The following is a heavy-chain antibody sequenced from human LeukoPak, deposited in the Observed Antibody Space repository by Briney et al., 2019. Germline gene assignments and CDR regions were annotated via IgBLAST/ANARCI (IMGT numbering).Heavy chain of an antibody. CDR2: ISGSGGST. J-gene: IGHJ4*02. Sequence: GGSLRLSCAASGFTFSSYAMSWVRQAPGKGLEWVSAISGSGGSTYYADSVKGRFTISRDNSENTLYLQMNSLGAEDTAVYYCAKAAGYCSSTSCYLLDYWGQGTLVTVSS. V-gene: IGHV3-23*01. CDR1: GFTFSSYA. CDR3: AKAAGYCSSTSCYLLDY. D-gene: IGHD2-2*01.